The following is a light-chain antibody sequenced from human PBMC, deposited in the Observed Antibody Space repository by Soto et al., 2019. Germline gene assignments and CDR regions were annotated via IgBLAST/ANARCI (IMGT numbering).Light chain of an antibody. J-gene: IGKJ1*01. Sequence: IVLTQSPGTLALSPGERATLSCRASQSVSSYSLAWYQQTPGQAPRLLIYGASTRATGIPVRFSGSASGTEFTLTIPSLQSEDYAVYYCHQYNNWPPWTFGQGTKVDIK. CDR2: GAS. V-gene: IGKV3-15*01. CDR3: HQYNNWPPWT. CDR1: QSVSSY.